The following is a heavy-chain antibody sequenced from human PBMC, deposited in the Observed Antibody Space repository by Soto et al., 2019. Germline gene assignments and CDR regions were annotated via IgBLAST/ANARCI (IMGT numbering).Heavy chain of an antibody. CDR3: SRGRDAYKMGNY. J-gene: IGHJ4*02. V-gene: IGHV4-34*02. CDR2: IDHSGNI. D-gene: IGHD3-16*01. CDR1: GGSFSGYF. Sequence: QVQLQQWGAGLLKPSETLSLTCAVYGGSFSGYFGSWISQPPGKGPEWIGEIDHSGNINYNPSLNSRATISVDTSKNQFSLKLNSVTAADTAAYYCSRGRDAYKMGNYWGQGTLVTVSS.